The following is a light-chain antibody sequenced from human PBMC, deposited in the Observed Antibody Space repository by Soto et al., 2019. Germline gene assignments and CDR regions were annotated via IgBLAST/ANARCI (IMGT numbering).Light chain of an antibody. V-gene: IGLV1-47*01. CDR1: TSNIGHNY. CDR2: RSD. J-gene: IGLJ1*01. CDR3: ASWDDSLRGFV. Sequence: QSVLTQPPSASGSPGQRVTISCSGSTSNIGHNYVCWYQQLPGSTPKLLIQRSDQRPSGVPDRFSGSKSGTSASLTIAGLRSEDEADYYCASWDDSLRGFVFGTGTKVTVL.